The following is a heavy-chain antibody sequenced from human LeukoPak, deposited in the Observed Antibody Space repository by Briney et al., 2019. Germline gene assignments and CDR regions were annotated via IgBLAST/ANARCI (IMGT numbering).Heavy chain of an antibody. J-gene: IGHJ6*03. CDR2: MNPNSGNT. Sequence: ASVKVSCKASGYTFTSYDINWVRQATGQGLEWMGWMNPNSGNTGYAQKSQGRVTMTRNTSISTAYMELSSLRSEDTAVYYCARGAGTYYDFWSGYVSYYYYYYMDVWGKGTTVTVSS. CDR1: GYTFTSYD. V-gene: IGHV1-8*01. CDR3: ARGAGTYYDFWSGYVSYYYYYYMDV. D-gene: IGHD3-3*01.